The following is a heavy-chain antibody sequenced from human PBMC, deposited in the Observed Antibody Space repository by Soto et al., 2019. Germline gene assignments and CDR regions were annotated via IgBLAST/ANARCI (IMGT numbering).Heavy chain of an antibody. Sequence: QVQLQESGPGLVKPSGTLSLTCAVSGGSINSDIWWSWVRQPPGKGLGWIGEVYRSGSTNYNPSLQSRVTISVDRSKNQFSLKLSSVTAADTAVYYCASLPTGATAVVHSYFDMDVWGQGTTVTVSS. CDR1: GGSINSDIW. J-gene: IGHJ6*02. CDR2: VYRSGST. CDR3: ASLPTGATAVVHSYFDMDV. D-gene: IGHD4-17*01. V-gene: IGHV4-4*02.